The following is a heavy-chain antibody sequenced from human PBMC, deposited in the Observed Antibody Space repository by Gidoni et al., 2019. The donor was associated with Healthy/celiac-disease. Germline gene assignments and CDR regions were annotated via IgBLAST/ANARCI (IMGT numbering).Heavy chain of an antibody. CDR1: GFPFSSYS. CDR3: ARDLGTEQWLVFDY. D-gene: IGHD6-19*01. Sequence: EVQLVESGGGLVKPGGSLRLSCAASGFPFSSYSMNWVRQAPGKGLEWVSSISSSSSYIYYADSVKGRFTISRDNAKNSLYLQMNSLRAEDTAVYYCARDLGTEQWLVFDYWGQGTLVTVSS. CDR2: ISSSSSYI. J-gene: IGHJ4*02. V-gene: IGHV3-21*01.